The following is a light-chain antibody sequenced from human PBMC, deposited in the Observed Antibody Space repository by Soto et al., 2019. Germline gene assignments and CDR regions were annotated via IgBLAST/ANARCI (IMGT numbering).Light chain of an antibody. CDR3: QQYCSSPPNT. J-gene: IGKJ3*01. CDR1: QHISSN. CDR2: GAS. V-gene: IGKV3D-15*02. Sequence: IVMKKSPVTLSVYKGERATLFCRGTQHISSNLACYQQQPRQAPTLLLFGASSRATGIPDRFSGSGSGTTFTLPISSLEPEDFAVYYCQQYCSSPPNTFGPGTKVDIK.